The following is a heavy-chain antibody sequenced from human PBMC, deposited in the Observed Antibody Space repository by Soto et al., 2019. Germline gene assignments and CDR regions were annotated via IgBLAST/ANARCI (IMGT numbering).Heavy chain of an antibody. V-gene: IGHV4-59*12. J-gene: IGHJ4*02. CDR1: GGSISSYY. CDR2: IYYSGST. Sequence: SETLSLTCTVSGGSISSYYWSWFRQSPGKGLEWIGYIYYSGSTDYNPSLKSRVTISLDTSKNQFSLKLSSVTPADTAMYYCARDHSTSPRIFEYWGRGALVTVSS. D-gene: IGHD6-6*01. CDR3: ARDHSTSPRIFEY.